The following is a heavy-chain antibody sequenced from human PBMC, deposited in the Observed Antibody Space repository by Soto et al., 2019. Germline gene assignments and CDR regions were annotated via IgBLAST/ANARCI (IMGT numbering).Heavy chain of an antibody. Sequence: QVQLVQSGAEVKKPGSSVKISCKASGGTFSSNTINWVRQAAGQGLEWMGGSIPIFGTANYAQKFQGRVTITADKSTNTEYMELSSLTSEDTAVYYCASKAACGGDCYAFDSWGQGTLVTVSS. CDR2: SIPIFGTA. D-gene: IGHD2-21*02. CDR1: GGTFSSNT. J-gene: IGHJ4*02. CDR3: ASKAACGGDCYAFDS. V-gene: IGHV1-69*06.